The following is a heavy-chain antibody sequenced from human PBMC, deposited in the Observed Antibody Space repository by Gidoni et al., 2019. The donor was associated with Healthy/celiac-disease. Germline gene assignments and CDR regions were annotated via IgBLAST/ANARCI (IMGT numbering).Heavy chain of an antibody. D-gene: IGHD3-22*01. CDR1: GGSISSYY. V-gene: IGHV4-59*01. Sequence: QVQLQDSGPGLVQPSETLSLTCTVSGGSISSYYWSWIRQPPGKGLEWIGYIYYSGSTNYNPSLKSRVTISVDTSKNQFSLKLSSVTAADTAVYYCARLNYYDSSGYLDAFDIWGQGTMVTVSS. CDR2: IYYSGST. CDR3: ARLNYYDSSGYLDAFDI. J-gene: IGHJ3*02.